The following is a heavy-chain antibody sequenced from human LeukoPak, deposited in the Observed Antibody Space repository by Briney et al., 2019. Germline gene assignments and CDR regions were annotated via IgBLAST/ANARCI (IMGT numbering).Heavy chain of an antibody. CDR3: ASNYVHYYYYYGMDV. J-gene: IGHJ6*02. CDR2: ISYDGSNK. V-gene: IGHV3-30*17. D-gene: IGHD4-11*01. Sequence: GGSLRLSCAASGFTFSSYAMHWVRQAPGKGLERVAVISYDGSNKYYADSVKGRFTIYRDNSKNTLYLQMNSLRAEETAVYYCASNYVHYYYYYGMDVWGQGTTVTVSS. CDR1: GFTFSSYA.